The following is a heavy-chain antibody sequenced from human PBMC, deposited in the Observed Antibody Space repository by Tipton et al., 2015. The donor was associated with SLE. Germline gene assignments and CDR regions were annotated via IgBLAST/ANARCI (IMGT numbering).Heavy chain of an antibody. Sequence: TLSLTCAVYGGSFSGYYWSWIRQPPGKGLEWIGEINHSGSTNYNPSLKSRVTISVDTSKNQFSLKLSSVTAADTAVYYCASLESQQLVYYWGQGTLVTVSS. V-gene: IGHV4-34*01. CDR3: ASLESQQLVYY. D-gene: IGHD6-13*01. CDR1: GGSFSGYY. CDR2: INHSGST. J-gene: IGHJ4*02.